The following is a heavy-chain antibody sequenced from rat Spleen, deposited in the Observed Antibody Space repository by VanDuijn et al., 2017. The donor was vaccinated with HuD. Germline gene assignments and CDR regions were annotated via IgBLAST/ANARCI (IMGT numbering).Heavy chain of an antibody. V-gene: IGHV3-3*01. J-gene: IGHJ2*01. D-gene: IGHD1-10*01. CDR2: VNSAGTT. CDR1: GHSITSSYR. Sequence: EVQLQESGPGPVKVSESLSLTCSVTGHSITSSYRWNWIRKFPGNKLEWLGYVNSAGTTNYNPSLKSRISITRDTSKNQFFLQVNSVTTEDTATYFCARYTATISFDYWGRGVMVTVSS. CDR3: ARYTATISFDY.